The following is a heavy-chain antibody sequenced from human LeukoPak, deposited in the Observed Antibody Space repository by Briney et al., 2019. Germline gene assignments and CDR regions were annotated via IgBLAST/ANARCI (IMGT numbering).Heavy chain of an antibody. J-gene: IGHJ3*02. V-gene: IGHV4-38-2*02. D-gene: IGHD3-22*01. CDR1: GYSISSGYY. Sequence: SETLSLTCTVSGYSISSGYYWGWIRQPPGKGLEWIGSIYHSGSTYYNPFLKSRVTISVDTSKNQFSLKLSSVTAADTAVYYCARSYYYDSSPLVAFDIWGQGTMVTVSS. CDR2: IYHSGST. CDR3: ARSYYYDSSPLVAFDI.